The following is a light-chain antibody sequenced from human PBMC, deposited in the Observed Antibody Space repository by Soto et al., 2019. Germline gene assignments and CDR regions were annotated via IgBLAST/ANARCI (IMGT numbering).Light chain of an antibody. CDR1: NSNLGAGYD. CDR3: SSYKRGATLV. V-gene: IGLV1-40*01. CDR2: GNR. Sequence: QAVVTQPPSVSGAPGQRVTISCTGNNSNLGAGYDVHWYQQLPGAAPKLVIFGNRNRPSGVPERFSGSKSGTSASLTITGLQAEEEADYYCSSYKRGATLVFGGGTKVTVL. J-gene: IGLJ2*01.